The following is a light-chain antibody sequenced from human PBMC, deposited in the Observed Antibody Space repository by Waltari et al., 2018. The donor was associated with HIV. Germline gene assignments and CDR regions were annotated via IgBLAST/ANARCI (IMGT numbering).Light chain of an antibody. V-gene: IGLV1-47*01. J-gene: IGLJ3*02. CDR3: AAWDDGLSAVV. CDR1: SSNIGSKY. CDR2: RNN. Sequence: QSVLTQPPSASGTPGQRVTISCSGSSSNIGSKYVYWFQQLPGTAPNLLMYRNNQRPSGVPDRFSGSKSGTSASLAISGLRAEDEADYYCAAWDDGLSAVVFGGGTKLTVL.